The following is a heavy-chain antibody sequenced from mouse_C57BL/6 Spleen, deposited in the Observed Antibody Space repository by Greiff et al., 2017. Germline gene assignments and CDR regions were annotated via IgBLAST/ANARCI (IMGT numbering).Heavy chain of an antibody. V-gene: IGHV3-1*01. CDR2: ISYSGST. J-gene: IGHJ2*01. Sequence: EVKLMESGPGMVKPSQSLSLTCTVTGYSITSGYDWHWLRHFPGNKLEWMGYISYSGSTNYNPSLKSRISITHDTSKNHFFLKLNSVTTEDTATYYCAREGTGYFDYWGQGTTLTVSS. D-gene: IGHD3-3*01. CDR1: GYSITSGYD. CDR3: AREGTGYFDY.